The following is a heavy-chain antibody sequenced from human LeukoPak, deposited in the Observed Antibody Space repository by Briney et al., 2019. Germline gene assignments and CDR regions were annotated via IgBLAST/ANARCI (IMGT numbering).Heavy chain of an antibody. CDR2: ISYDGSNK. D-gene: IGHD6-19*01. V-gene: IGHV3-30*04. Sequence: GGSLRLSCAASGFTFSSYAMHWVRQAPGKGLEWVAAISYDGSNKYYADSVKGRFTISRDNSKNTLYLQMNSLRAEDTAVYYCAREPLDSSGWYEFDYWGQGTLVTVSS. CDR1: GFTFSSYA. CDR3: AREPLDSSGWYEFDY. J-gene: IGHJ4*02.